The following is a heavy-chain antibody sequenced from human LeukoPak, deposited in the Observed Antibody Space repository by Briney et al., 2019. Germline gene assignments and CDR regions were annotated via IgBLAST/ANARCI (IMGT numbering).Heavy chain of an antibody. CDR1: GFNFNDYA. J-gene: IGHJ4*02. D-gene: IGHD6-19*01. CDR3: AKAGEDSSGWYEVAYYFDY. V-gene: IGHV3-23*01. Sequence: PGGSLRLSCAASGFNFNDYAMTWVRQAPGKGLEWVSGITGGSGNRDYGDSVKGRFTISRDNSKNTLYLRMNSLRAEDTAVYYCAKAGEDSSGWYEVAYYFDYWGQGTLVTVSS. CDR2: ITGGSGNR.